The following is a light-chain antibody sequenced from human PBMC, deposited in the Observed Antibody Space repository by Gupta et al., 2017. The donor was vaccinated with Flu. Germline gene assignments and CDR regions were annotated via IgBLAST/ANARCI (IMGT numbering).Light chain of an antibody. CDR3: QEADSTETYVV. V-gene: IGLV3-25*03. J-gene: IGLJ2*01. CDR1: ALPNQF. Sequence: SYELTQPPSVSVSPGQTARITCSGDALPNQFAYWYQQKPGQAPGLVVRKDSERPSGISDRCSGYSSGKNVTSKIRGVPAEDEADDYCQEADSTETYVVFGGGTKMTVL. CDR2: KDS.